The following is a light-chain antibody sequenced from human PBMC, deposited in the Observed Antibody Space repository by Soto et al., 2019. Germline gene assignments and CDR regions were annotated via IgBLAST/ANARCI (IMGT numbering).Light chain of an antibody. CDR3: QQYNGYLTWT. V-gene: IGKV1-5*01. CDR2: DAY. CDR1: QSISSW. J-gene: IGKJ1*01. Sequence: TLTAYVCDRVSLHYRASQSISSWFAWYQQKPGKAPKLLIYDAYSLESGVPSRFSGSGSGTDFTLTISSLQPDDFATYYCQQYNGYLTWTFGQGTKVAIK.